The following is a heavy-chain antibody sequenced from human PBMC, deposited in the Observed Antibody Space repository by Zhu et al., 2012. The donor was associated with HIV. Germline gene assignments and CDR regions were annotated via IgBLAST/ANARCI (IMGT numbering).Heavy chain of an antibody. CDR2: IDHSGRT. D-gene: IGHD3-10*01. CDR1: GGSFSGYY. Sequence: QVQLQQWGAGLVRPSETLSLTCGVYGGSFSGYYWSWIRQPPGKRLEWIGEIDHSGRTNYNPSLKSRITISMDTSKNQFSLKLRSVTAADSAVYFCAEFGDGVDYWGQGARVTVS. J-gene: IGHJ4*02. V-gene: IGHV4-34*02. CDR3: AEFGDGVDY.